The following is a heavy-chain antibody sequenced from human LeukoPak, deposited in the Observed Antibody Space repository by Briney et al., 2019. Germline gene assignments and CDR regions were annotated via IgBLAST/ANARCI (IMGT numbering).Heavy chain of an antibody. J-gene: IGHJ4*02. CDR3: AKSRVGYDY. Sequence: GGSLRLSCAASGFTFSSYVMSWVRQAPGQGLEWVSTITGSGANKYYADSVKGRFTISRDNSKHTLCLQMNSLRAEDTAVYYCAKSRVGYDYWGQGTLVTVSS. V-gene: IGHV3-23*01. D-gene: IGHD5-12*01. CDR2: ITGSGANK. CDR1: GFTFSSYV.